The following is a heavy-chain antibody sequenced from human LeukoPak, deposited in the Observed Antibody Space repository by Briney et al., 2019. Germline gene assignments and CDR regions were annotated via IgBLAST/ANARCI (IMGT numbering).Heavy chain of an antibody. CDR3: AREPYYDFWSGYLNY. V-gene: IGHV6-1*01. D-gene: IGHD3-3*01. CDR2: TYCRSKWYN. Sequence: SQTLSLTCAISGDSVSSNSAAWNWIRQSPSRGLEWLGRTYCRSKWYNDYAVSVKSRITINPDTSKNQFSLQLNSVTPEDTAVYYCAREPYYDFWSGYLNYWGQGTLVTVSS. J-gene: IGHJ4*02. CDR1: GDSVSSNSAA.